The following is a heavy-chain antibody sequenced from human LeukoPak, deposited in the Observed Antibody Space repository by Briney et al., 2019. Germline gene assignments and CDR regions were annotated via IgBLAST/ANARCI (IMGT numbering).Heavy chain of an antibody. CDR1: GYTFTSYH. V-gene: IGHV1-46*01. D-gene: IGHD2-2*01. CDR3: ARVVGGIVPGGREAFDI. CDR2: INPSGGST. J-gene: IGHJ3*02. Sequence: ASVKVSCKASGYTFTSYHMHWVRQAPGQGLEWMGKINPSGGSTNYAQKFQGRVTMTRDTSTSTVYMELSSLRSEDTAVYYCARVVGGIVPGGREAFDIWGQGTMVTVSS.